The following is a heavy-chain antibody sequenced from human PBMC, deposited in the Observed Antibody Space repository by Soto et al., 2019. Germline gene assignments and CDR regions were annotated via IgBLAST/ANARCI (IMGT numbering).Heavy chain of an antibody. D-gene: IGHD6-19*01. Sequence: RASVKVSCKASGYTFTGYYMHWVRQAPGQGLEWMGWINPNSGGTNYAQKFQGWVTMTRDTSISTAYMELSRLRSDDTAVYYCARGPIAVAGFWFDPWGQGTLVTVSS. CDR2: INPNSGGT. V-gene: IGHV1-2*04. CDR1: GYTFTGYY. CDR3: ARGPIAVAGFWFDP. J-gene: IGHJ5*02.